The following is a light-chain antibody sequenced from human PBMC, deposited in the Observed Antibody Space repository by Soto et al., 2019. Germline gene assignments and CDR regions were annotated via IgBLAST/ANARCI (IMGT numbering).Light chain of an antibody. CDR1: QGVSSN. J-gene: IGKJ2*01. CDR3: QQDNNLASIN. CDR2: SAS. V-gene: IGKV3-15*01. Sequence: ETVMTQSPATLSVSPGERATLSCRASQGVSSNLAWYQQKPGQAPRLLIYSASTRATGIPARFSGSGSGTEFPLPIRRLQAEDFSVYYLQQDNNLASINFGPGTKLEIK.